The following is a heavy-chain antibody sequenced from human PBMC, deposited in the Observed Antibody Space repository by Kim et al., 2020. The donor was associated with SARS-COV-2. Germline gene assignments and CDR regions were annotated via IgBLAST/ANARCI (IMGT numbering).Heavy chain of an antibody. Sequence: SETLSLTCAVYGGSFSGYYWSWIRQPPGKGLEWIGEINHSGSTNYNPSLKSRVTISVDTSKNQFSLKLSSVTAADTAVYYCARHNYDILTGYYSGFDYWGQGTLVTVSS. V-gene: IGHV4-34*01. D-gene: IGHD3-9*01. J-gene: IGHJ4*02. CDR2: INHSGST. CDR1: GGSFSGYY. CDR3: ARHNYDILTGYYSGFDY.